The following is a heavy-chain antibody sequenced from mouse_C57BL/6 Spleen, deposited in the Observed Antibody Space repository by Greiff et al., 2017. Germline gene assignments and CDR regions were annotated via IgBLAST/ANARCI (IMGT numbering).Heavy chain of an antibody. J-gene: IGHJ4*01. CDR1: GYTFTSYW. CDR2: IFPGSGST. D-gene: IGHD1-1*01. CDR3: AIGLGYCSSYGYAMDY. Sequence: VQLQQPGAELVKPGASVKMSCKASGYTFTSYWITWVKQRPGQGLEWLGEIFPGSGSTNYNEKFKSKATLTVDTSSSTAYMQLSSLTSEDSAVYYCAIGLGYCSSYGYAMDYWGQGTSVTVSS. V-gene: IGHV1-55*01.